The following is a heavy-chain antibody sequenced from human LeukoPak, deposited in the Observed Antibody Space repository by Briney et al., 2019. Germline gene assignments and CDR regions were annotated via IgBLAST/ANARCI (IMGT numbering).Heavy chain of an antibody. D-gene: IGHD5-12*01. CDR3: ARVDIVATMAFDY. CDR2: ISAYNGNT. CDR1: GYTFTSYG. Sequence: ASVTVSCTASGYTFTSYGISWVRQAPGQGREWMGWISAYNGNTNYAQKLQGRVTITTDTSTSTAYMEVRSLRSDDTAVYYCARVDIVATMAFDYWGQGTLVTVSS. V-gene: IGHV1-18*04. J-gene: IGHJ4*02.